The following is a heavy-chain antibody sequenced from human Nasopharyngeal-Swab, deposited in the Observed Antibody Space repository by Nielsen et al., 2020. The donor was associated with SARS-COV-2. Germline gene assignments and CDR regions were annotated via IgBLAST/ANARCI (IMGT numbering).Heavy chain of an antibody. J-gene: IGHJ3*02. CDR1: GFSLHSYA. V-gene: IGHV3-23*01. CDR2: SSGSGTST. D-gene: IGHD3-16*01. Sequence: GESLKISCAASGFSLHSYAMSWVRQAPGKGLEWVSSSSGSGTSTYYAASVKGRSTISRDNSKNTLYLQMNSLRAEDTAVYYCARDLRLEWGNGAFDIWGQGTMVTVSS. CDR3: ARDLRLEWGNGAFDI.